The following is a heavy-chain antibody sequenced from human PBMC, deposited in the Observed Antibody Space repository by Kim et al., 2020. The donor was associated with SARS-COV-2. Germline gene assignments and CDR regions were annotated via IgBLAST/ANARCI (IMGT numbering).Heavy chain of an antibody. Sequence: ASVKVSCKASGYTFTSYGISWVRQAPGQGLEWMGWISAYNGNTNYAQKLQGRVTMTTDTSTSTAYMELRSLRSDDTAVYYCARAPPPAGYDFWSGPYYMDVWGKGTTVTVSS. J-gene: IGHJ6*03. CDR2: ISAYNGNT. V-gene: IGHV1-18*01. D-gene: IGHD3-3*01. CDR3: ARAPPPAGYDFWSGPYYMDV. CDR1: GYTFTSYG.